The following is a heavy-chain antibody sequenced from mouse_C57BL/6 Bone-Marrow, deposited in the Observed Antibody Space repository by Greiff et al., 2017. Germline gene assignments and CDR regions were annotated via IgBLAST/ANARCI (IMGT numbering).Heavy chain of an antibody. CDR2: IWRGGST. J-gene: IGHJ1*03. V-gene: IGHV2-5*01. CDR1: GFSLTSYG. Sequence: VKLQESGPGLVQPSQSLSITCTVSGFSLTSYGVHWVRQSPGKGLEWLGVIWRGGSTDYNAAFMSRLSITKDNSKSQVFFKMNSLQADDTAIYYCAKGGYYGSRWYFDVWGTGTTVTVSS. CDR3: AKGGYYGSRWYFDV. D-gene: IGHD1-1*01.